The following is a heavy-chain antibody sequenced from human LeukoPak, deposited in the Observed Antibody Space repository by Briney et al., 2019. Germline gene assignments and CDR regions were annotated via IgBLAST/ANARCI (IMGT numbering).Heavy chain of an antibody. CDR2: ISWNSGSI. V-gene: IGHV3-9*01. CDR3: ASGYGDSSDVDY. Sequence: QTGGSLRLSCAASGFTFDDYAMHWVRQAPGKGLEWVSGISWNSGSIGYADSVKGRFTISRDNAKNSLYLQMNSLRAEDTALYYCASGYGDSSDVDYWGQGTLVTVSS. J-gene: IGHJ4*02. CDR1: GFTFDDYA. D-gene: IGHD3-22*01.